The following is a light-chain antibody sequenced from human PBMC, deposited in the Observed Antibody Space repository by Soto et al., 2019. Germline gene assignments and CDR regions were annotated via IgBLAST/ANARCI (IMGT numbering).Light chain of an antibody. Sequence: DIQMTQSPSSVSASVGDRVTITCRASQDISTWLDWYQQKPGKAPKLLIYAASRLQSGVPSRFSGSGSGTDFTLTISSLQPEDFATYYCQQANNFPITFGQGTRLEIK. CDR2: AAS. CDR1: QDISTW. V-gene: IGKV1-12*01. CDR3: QQANNFPIT. J-gene: IGKJ5*01.